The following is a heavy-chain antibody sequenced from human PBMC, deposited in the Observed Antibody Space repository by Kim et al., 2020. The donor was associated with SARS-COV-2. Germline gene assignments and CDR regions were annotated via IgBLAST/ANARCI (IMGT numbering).Heavy chain of an antibody. D-gene: IGHD1-1*01. J-gene: IGHJ3*02. Sequence: SVKVSCKASGGTFSSYAISWVRQAPGQGLEWMGGIIPIFGTANYAQKFQGRVTITADESTSTAYMELSSLRSEDTAVYYCARGDVKELEPYDAFDIWGQGTMVTVSS. CDR3: ARGDVKELEPYDAFDI. V-gene: IGHV1-69*13. CDR2: IIPIFGTA. CDR1: GGTFSSYA.